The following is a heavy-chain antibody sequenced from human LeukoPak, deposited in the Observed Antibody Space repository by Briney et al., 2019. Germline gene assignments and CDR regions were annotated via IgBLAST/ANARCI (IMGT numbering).Heavy chain of an antibody. CDR3: ARTYSSSSMSWFDP. D-gene: IGHD6-6*01. CDR2: IYYSGST. V-gene: IGHV4-59*01. Sequence: SETLSLTCTVSGGSISSYYWSWIRQPPGKGLEWIGYIYYSGSTNYNPSLKSRVTISVDTSKNQFSLKLSSVTAADTAVYYCARTYSSSSMSWFDPWGQRTLVTVSS. J-gene: IGHJ5*02. CDR1: GGSISSYY.